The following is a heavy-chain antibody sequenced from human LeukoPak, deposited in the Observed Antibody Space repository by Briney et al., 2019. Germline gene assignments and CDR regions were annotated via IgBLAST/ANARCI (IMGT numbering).Heavy chain of an antibody. CDR3: ARSPRWLHHHHYYYYMDV. CDR2: INHSGST. V-gene: IGHV4-34*01. Sequence: SETLSLTCAVYGGSFSGYYWSWIRQPPGKGLEWIGEINHSGSTNYNPSLKSRVTISVDTSKNQFSLKLSSVTAADTAVYYCARSPRWLHHHHYYYYMDVWGKGTTVTISS. J-gene: IGHJ6*03. CDR1: GGSFSGYY. D-gene: IGHD5-24*01.